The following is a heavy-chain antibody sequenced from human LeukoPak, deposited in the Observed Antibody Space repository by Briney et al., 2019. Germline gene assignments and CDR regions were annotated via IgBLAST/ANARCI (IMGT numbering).Heavy chain of an antibody. CDR3: ARGPDVVATIGGYCSGGSCYMLEY. CDR2: INHSGST. CDR1: GGSISTSSYY. J-gene: IGHJ4*02. Sequence: SETLSLTCTVSGGSISTSSYYWGWVRQPPGKGLEWIGEINHSGSTNYNPSLKSRVTISVDTSKNQFSLKLSSVTAADTAVYYCARGPDVVATIGGYCSGGSCYMLEYWGQGTLVTVSS. V-gene: IGHV4-39*07. D-gene: IGHD2-15*01.